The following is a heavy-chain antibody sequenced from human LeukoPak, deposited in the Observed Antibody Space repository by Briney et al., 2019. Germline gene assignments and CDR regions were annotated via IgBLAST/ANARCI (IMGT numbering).Heavy chain of an antibody. CDR1: GGSISSSSYY. CDR3: ATDSSSWYGDAFDI. CDR2: IYYSGST. J-gene: IGHJ3*02. Sequence: SETLSLTCTVSGGSISSSSYYWGWIRQPPGKGLEWIGSIYYSGSTYYNPSLKSRVTISVDTSKNQFSLKLNSVTATDTSVYYCATDSSSWYGDAFDIWGQGTMVTVSS. D-gene: IGHD6-13*01. V-gene: IGHV4-39*01.